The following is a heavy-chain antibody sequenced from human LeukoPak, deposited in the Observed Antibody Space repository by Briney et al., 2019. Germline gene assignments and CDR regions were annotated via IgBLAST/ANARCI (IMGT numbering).Heavy chain of an antibody. J-gene: IGHJ5*02. V-gene: IGHV1-46*01. Sequence: ASVKVSCKASGYTFTSYYMHWVRQAPGQGLEWMGIINPSGGSTSYAQKFQGRVTMTRDTSTSTVYMELSSLRSGDTAVYYCARAGMVRGKTNWFDPWGQGTLVTVSS. CDR2: INPSGGST. CDR3: ARAGMVRGKTNWFDP. CDR1: GYTFTSYY. D-gene: IGHD3-10*01.